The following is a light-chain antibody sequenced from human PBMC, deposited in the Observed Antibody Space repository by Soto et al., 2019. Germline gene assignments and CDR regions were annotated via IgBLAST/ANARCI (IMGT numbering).Light chain of an antibody. Sequence: QLVLTQSPSASASLGASVKLTCTLSSGHSSYAIAWHQQQPEKGPRYLMKLSSDGSHSKGDGILDRFSGSSSGAERYLTISSLQSEDEADYYCQTWDTGARVVFGGGTKVTVL. V-gene: IGLV4-69*01. CDR2: LSSDGSH. CDR1: SGHSSYA. J-gene: IGLJ2*01. CDR3: QTWDTGARVV.